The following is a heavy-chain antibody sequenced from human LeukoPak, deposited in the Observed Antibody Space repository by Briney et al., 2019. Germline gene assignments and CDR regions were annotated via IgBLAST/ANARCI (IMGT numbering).Heavy chain of an antibody. D-gene: IGHD5-12*01. Sequence: PGGSLRLSCAPSGFTFSTYAMSWVRQAPGKGLEWVAGISGSTGSTYYADSVKGRCTISRDNSKNTLYLQMNSLRVEDTAVYYCAKVVGYEYYFDCWGQGTLVTVSS. V-gene: IGHV3-23*01. CDR1: GFTFSTYA. CDR3: AKVVGYEYYFDC. CDR2: ISGSTGST. J-gene: IGHJ4*02.